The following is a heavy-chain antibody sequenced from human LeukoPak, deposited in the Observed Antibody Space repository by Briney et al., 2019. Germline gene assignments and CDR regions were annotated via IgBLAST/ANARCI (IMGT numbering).Heavy chain of an antibody. Sequence: GGPLRLSCAASGFTFDDYGMSWVRQAPGKGLEWVSGINWNGGSKGYADSVKGRFTISRDSAKNSLYLQMNSLRAEDTALYYCARGFGSRSYTIFDYWGQGTLVTVSS. CDR2: INWNGGSK. CDR3: ARGFGSRSYTIFDY. CDR1: GFTFDDYG. D-gene: IGHD3-10*01. J-gene: IGHJ4*02. V-gene: IGHV3-20*04.